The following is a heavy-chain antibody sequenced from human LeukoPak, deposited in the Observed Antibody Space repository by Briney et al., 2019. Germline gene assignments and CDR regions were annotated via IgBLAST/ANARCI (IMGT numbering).Heavy chain of an antibody. V-gene: IGHV4-34*01. D-gene: IGHD5-24*01. CDR3: ARALYKRFRDGYYYYGMDV. Sequence: SETLSLTCAVYGGSFSGYYWSWIRQPPGKGPEWIGEINHSGSTNYNPSLKSRVTISVDTSKNQFSLKLSSVTAADTAVYYCARALYKRFRDGYYYYGMDVWGQGTTVTVSS. CDR2: INHSGST. J-gene: IGHJ6*02. CDR1: GGSFSGYY.